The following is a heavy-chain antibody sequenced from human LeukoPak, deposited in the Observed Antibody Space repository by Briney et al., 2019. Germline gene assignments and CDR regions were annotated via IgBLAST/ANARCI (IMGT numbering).Heavy chain of an antibody. CDR1: GYTLIIYG. V-gene: IGHV1-18*01. J-gene: IGHJ6*03. CDR2: ISPYTTKT. D-gene: IGHD1-26*01. Sequence: GASVKVSCKASGYTLIIYGITWVRHAPGQGLEWRGWISPYTTKTNYTQSLQGRVNMTTDTSTSTAYMELRSLRSDDTAVYYCAREGGVGPTAPPDYYSYQMDVWGKGTTVTVSS. CDR3: AREGGVGPTAPPDYYSYQMDV.